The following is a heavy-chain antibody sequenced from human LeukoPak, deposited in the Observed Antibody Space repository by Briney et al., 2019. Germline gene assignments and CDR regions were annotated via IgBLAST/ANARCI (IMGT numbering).Heavy chain of an antibody. CDR2: INSDGSST. J-gene: IGHJ5*02. V-gene: IGHV3-74*01. Sequence: PGRSLRLSCAASGFTFSSYWMHWVRQAPGKGLVWVSRINSDGSSTSYADSVKGRFTISRDNAKNTLYLQMNSLRAEDTAVYYCARGESGGYCTNGVCYTAWWFDPWGQGTLVTVSS. CDR1: GFTFSSYW. CDR3: ARGESGGYCTNGVCYTAWWFDP. D-gene: IGHD2-8*01.